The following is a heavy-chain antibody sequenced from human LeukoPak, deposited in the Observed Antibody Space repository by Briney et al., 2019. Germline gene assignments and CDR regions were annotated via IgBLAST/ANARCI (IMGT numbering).Heavy chain of an antibody. V-gene: IGHV3-7*01. D-gene: IGHD2-15*01. CDR2: IKQDGSET. CDR1: GFTFSTSW. J-gene: IGHJ4*02. Sequence: PGGSLRLSCEVSGFTFSTSWMSWVRKAPGEGLEWVAKIKQDGSETQYVDSVKGRFTISRDNAKNSLNLQMSRLRAEDTAVYHCARGGWTPDYWGPGTLVTVSS. CDR3: ARGGWTPDY.